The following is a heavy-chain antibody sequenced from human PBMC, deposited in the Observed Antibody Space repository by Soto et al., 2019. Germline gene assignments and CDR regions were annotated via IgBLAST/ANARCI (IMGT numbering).Heavy chain of an antibody. CDR3: AKERATTTAFDY. CDR1: GFTFSRDG. D-gene: IGHD4-17*01. CDR2: ITDNGGST. J-gene: IGHJ4*01. V-gene: IGHV3-23*01. Sequence: EVQLLESGGGLVQAGGSLRLSCAASGFTFSRDGMSWVRQAPGKGLEWVSLITDNGGSTYYADSVKGRFTISRDNTKNTLFLQMKSLRAEDTAVYHCAKERATTTAFDYWGQGALVTVSS.